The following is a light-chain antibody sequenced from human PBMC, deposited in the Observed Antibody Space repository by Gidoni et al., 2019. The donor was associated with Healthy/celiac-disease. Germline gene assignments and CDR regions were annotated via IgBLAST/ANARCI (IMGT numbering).Light chain of an antibody. V-gene: IGLV3-21*02. J-gene: IGLJ2*01. CDR3: QVWDSSSDHVV. CDR2: DDS. Sequence: YVLTQPPSVSAVPGQTARITCGGNNIGSKSVHWYQQKPGQAPVLVVYDDSDRPSGLPGRFSGSNSGNTATLTIGRVEAGDEADYYCQVWDSSSDHVVFGGGTKLTVL. CDR1: NIGSKS.